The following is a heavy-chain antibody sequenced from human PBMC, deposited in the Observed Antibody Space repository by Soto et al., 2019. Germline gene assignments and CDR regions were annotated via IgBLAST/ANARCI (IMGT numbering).Heavy chain of an antibody. Sequence: SETLSLTCAVYGGSFSGYYWSWIRQPPGKGLEWIGEINHSGSTNYNPSLKSRVTISVDTSKNQFSLKLSSVTAADTAVYYCARGQLLLYYYYGMDVWGQGTTVT. D-gene: IGHD1-26*01. J-gene: IGHJ6*02. V-gene: IGHV4-34*01. CDR2: INHSGST. CDR1: GGSFSGYY. CDR3: ARGQLLLYYYYGMDV.